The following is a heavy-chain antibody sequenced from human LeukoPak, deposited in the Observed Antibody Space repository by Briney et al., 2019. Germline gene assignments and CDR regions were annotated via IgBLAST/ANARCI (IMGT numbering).Heavy chain of an antibody. CDR1: GFSFSSYA. Sequence: HAGGSLRLSCAASGFSFSSYAMSWVRQAPGKGLEWVSSISDRDGSTYYVGAVKGRFTISRDNSKNTLYLQMNSLRGEDTAVYFCAKAVGVAATSPTFYFDYGMDVWGQGTTVTVSS. CDR3: AKAVGVAATSPTFYFDYGMDV. CDR2: ISDRDGST. J-gene: IGHJ6*02. V-gene: IGHV3-23*01. D-gene: IGHD2-15*01.